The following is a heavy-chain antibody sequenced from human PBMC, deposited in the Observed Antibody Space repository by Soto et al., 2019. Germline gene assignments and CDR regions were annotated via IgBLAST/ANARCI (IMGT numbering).Heavy chain of an antibody. D-gene: IGHD6-13*01. J-gene: IGHJ5*02. CDR3: AGGRKAAAGKGLDP. CDR1: GYTLTELS. CDR2: FDPEDGET. V-gene: IGHV1-24*01. Sequence: ASVKVSCKVSGYTLTELSMHWVRQAPGKGLEWMGGFDPEDGETIYAQKFQGRVTMTEDTSTDTAYMELSSLRSEDTAVYYCAGGRKAAAGKGLDPWGQGPLVTVPS.